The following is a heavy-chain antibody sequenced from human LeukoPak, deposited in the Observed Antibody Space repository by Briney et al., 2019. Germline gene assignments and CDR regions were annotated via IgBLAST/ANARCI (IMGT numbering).Heavy chain of an antibody. CDR3: AKELPYDSGYMDV. V-gene: IGHV3-30*02. CDR2: IRYDGSNK. Sequence: GGSLRLSCAASGFIFNSYGMHWVRQAPGKGLEWVAFIRYDGSNKYYADSVKGRFTISRDNSKNTLYLQMNSLRAEDTAVYYCAKELPYDSGYMDVWGKGTTVTISS. D-gene: IGHD3-22*01. J-gene: IGHJ6*03. CDR1: GFIFNSYG.